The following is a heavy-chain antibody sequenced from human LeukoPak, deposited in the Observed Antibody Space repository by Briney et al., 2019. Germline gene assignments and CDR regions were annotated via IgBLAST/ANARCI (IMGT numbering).Heavy chain of an antibody. CDR2: INPNNGNT. J-gene: IGHJ4*02. V-gene: IGHV1-18*04. CDR3: ARDGGGYGSFDY. Sequence: ASVKVSCKASGYTFTGYYMHWVRQAPGQGLEWMGWINPNNGNTNYAQELQGRVTMTTDTSTSTAYMELRSLRSDDTAVYYCARDGGGYGSFDYWGQGTLVTVSS. CDR1: GYTFTGYY. D-gene: IGHD5-12*01.